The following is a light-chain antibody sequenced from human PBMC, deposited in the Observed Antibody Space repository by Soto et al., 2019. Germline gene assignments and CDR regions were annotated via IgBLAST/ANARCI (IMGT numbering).Light chain of an antibody. V-gene: IGLV2-8*01. J-gene: IGLJ1*01. CDR2: EVS. CDR3: SSYAVSNNPYPL. CDR1: SSDVGGYNY. Sequence: QSVLTQPPSASGSPGQSVTISCTGTSSDVGGYNYVSWYQQHPGKAPKLMIYEVSKRPSGVPDRFSGSKSGNTASLTVSGLQAEDEADYYCSSYAVSNNPYPLSGTGTKLTVL.